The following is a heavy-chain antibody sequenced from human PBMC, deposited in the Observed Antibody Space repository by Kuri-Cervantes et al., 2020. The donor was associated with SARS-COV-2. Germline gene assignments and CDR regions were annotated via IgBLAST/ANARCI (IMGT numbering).Heavy chain of an antibody. J-gene: IGHJ6*03. CDR1: GFTFSNYD. V-gene: IGHV3-33*08. Sequence: GGSLRLSCASSGFTFSNYDMHWVRQAPGKGLEWVAVIWYDGRNTYYTGSVKGRFTISRDNSKNMLYLEVNSLRAEDTAVYYSARNHSMDVWGTGTAVTVSS. CDR3: ARNHSMDV. CDR2: IWYDGRNT.